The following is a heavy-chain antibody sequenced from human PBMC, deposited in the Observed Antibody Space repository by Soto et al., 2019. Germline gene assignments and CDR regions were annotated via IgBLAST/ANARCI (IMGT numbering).Heavy chain of an antibody. J-gene: IGHJ4*02. CDR2: INAGNGNT. D-gene: IGHD2-21*02. Sequence: QVQLVQSGAKVKKPGASVKVSCKASGYTFTSYAMHWVRQAPGQRLEWMGWINAGNGNTKYSQKFQGRVTITRDTSASTAYMELSSPRSEDTAVYYCARSIVVVTAADYWGQGTLVTVSS. CDR3: ARSIVVVTAADY. CDR1: GYTFTSYA. V-gene: IGHV1-3*01.